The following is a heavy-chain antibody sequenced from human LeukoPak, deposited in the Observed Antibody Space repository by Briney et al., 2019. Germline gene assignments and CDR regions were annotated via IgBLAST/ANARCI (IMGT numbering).Heavy chain of an antibody. CDR2: ISYDGSEK. D-gene: IGHD6-19*01. V-gene: IGHV3-30-3*02. J-gene: IGHJ4*02. CDR1: GFTFSSYP. Sequence: GGSLRLSCAASGFTFSSYPMHWVRQAPGKGLEWVAVISYDGSEKHYADPVKGRFTISRDNSKNTLYLQMNSLRAEDTAVYYCAKTVAVAGYWGQGTLVTVSS. CDR3: AKTVAVAGY.